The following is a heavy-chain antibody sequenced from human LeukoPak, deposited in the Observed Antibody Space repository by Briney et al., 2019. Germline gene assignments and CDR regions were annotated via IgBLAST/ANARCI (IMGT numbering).Heavy chain of an antibody. J-gene: IGHJ4*02. CDR1: GFTFSGFS. CDR2: ISTSSGAI. V-gene: IGHV3-48*01. D-gene: IGHD1-26*01. Sequence: PGGSLRLSCAPSGFTFSGFSMTWVRQAPGKGLEWVACISTSSGAIYYADSVKGRFTISRDNAKNSLFLQMNSLRGEDTAVYYCARVVGATSWFDCWGQGTLVTVSS. CDR3: ARVVGATSWFDC.